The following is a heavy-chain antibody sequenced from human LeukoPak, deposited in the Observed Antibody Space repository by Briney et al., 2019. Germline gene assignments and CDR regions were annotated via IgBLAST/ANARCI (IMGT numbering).Heavy chain of an antibody. CDR3: ARALYHTFDY. D-gene: IGHD2-2*01. CDR2: IYHSGST. J-gene: IGHJ4*02. CDR1: GYSISSGYY. V-gene: IGHV4-38-2*02. Sequence: PSETLSLTCTVSGYSISSGYYWGWIRQPPGKGLEWIGSIYHSGSTYYNPSLKSRVTISVDTSKNQFSLKLSSVTAADTAVYYCARALYHTFDYWGQGTLVTVSS.